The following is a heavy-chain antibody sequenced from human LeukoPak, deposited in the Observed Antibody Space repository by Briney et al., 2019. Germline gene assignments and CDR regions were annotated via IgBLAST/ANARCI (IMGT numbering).Heavy chain of an antibody. CDR1: GDSLVSGHY. CDR2: VYHSGSI. CDR3: AREIYYDGSAYDY. Sequence: SETLSLTCTVSGDSLVSGHYWGWIRQPPGQGLEWVGSVYHSGSIYYNPSLKSRVIMSVDTSKNQFSLKLSSLTAADTAIYYCAREIYYDGSAYDYWGQGTLVTVSS. J-gene: IGHJ4*02. D-gene: IGHD3-22*01. V-gene: IGHV4-38-2*02.